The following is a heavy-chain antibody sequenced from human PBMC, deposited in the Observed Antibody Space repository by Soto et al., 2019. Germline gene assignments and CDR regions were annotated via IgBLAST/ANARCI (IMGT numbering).Heavy chain of an antibody. CDR1: GFTFSSYS. CDR3: ARLPGIAATGDAFDI. J-gene: IGHJ3*02. D-gene: IGHD6-25*01. CDR2: ISGSSNTV. Sequence: PGGSLRLSCAASGFTFSSYSMNWVRQAPGKGLEWVSYISGSSNTVYYAGFVKGRFTISRDNAKNLLYLQMNSLRAEDTSVYYCARLPGIAATGDAFDIWGQGTMVTV. V-gene: IGHV3-48*01.